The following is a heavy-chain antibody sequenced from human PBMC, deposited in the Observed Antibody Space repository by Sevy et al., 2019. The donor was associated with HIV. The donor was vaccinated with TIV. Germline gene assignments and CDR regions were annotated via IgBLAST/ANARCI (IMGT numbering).Heavy chain of an antibody. CDR3: ASARGGSYVDWFDP. CDR1: GYTFTGYY. Sequence: ASVKVSCKASGYTFTGYYMHWVRQAPGQGLEWMGWINPNSGGTNYAQKFQGRVTMTRDTSISTAYMELSRLRSDDTAVCYCASARGGSYVDWFDPWGQGTLVTVSS. J-gene: IGHJ5*02. V-gene: IGHV1-2*02. D-gene: IGHD1-26*01. CDR2: INPNSGGT.